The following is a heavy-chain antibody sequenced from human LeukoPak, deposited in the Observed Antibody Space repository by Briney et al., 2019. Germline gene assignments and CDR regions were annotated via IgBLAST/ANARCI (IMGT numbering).Heavy chain of an antibody. Sequence: SGPALLQPTQTLTLTCTLSGFSLSTGGTGVSWIRQPPENALEWLARIDWDDDKYYSTSLKTRVTISKDTSKNQVVLTMTNMGPVDTATHYCARAEFGMVGTTTDYYYYGMDVWGQGTTVTVSS. D-gene: IGHD1-26*01. V-gene: IGHV2-70*11. J-gene: IGHJ6*02. CDR3: ARAEFGMVGTTTDYYYYGMDV. CDR2: IDWDDDK. CDR1: GFSLSTGGTG.